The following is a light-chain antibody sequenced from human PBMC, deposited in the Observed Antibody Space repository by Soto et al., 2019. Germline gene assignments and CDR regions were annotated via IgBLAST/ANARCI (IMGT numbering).Light chain of an antibody. CDR2: TAS. CDR1: QTVSQY. J-gene: IGKJ1*01. CDR3: QQTYTLPRT. Sequence: DIEMTQSPSSLSASVGDRVTIVCRASQTVSQYVNWYQQKPGKVPDLLIYTASTLYSGVPSRCSGRRSGTEFTLAISRLQPEDFPTDDGQQTYTLPRTFGQGTKLHIK. V-gene: IGKV1-39*01.